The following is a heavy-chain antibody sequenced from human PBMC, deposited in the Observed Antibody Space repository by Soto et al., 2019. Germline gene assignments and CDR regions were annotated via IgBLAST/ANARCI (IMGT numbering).Heavy chain of an antibody. D-gene: IGHD2-15*01. CDR1: GFTFSSYE. CDR3: ERIGYWSGGSCYGGYYFCGMDV. V-gene: IGHV3-48*03. J-gene: IGHJ6*02. Sequence: GGSLRLSCAASGFTFSSYEMNWVRQAPGKGLEWVSYISSSGSTIYYADSVKVRFPISRDNAKNSLYLQMNRLRAEDTAVYYCERIGYWSGGSCYGGYYFCGMDVWGQGTTVTVSS. CDR2: ISSSGSTI.